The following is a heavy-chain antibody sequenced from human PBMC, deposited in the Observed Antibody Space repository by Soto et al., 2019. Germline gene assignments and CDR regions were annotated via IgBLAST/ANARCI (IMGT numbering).Heavy chain of an antibody. CDR1: GGSISSYY. CDR3: ARGVRWGGDAFDI. CDR2: IYYSGST. V-gene: IGHV4-59*01. Sequence: QVQLQESGPGLVKPSETLSLTCTVSGGSISSYYWSWIRQPPGKGLEWIGYIYYSGSTNYNPSLKSRVNISVDTSKNQFSLKLSSVTAADTAVYYCARGVRWGGDAFDIWGQGTMVTVSS. J-gene: IGHJ3*02. D-gene: IGHD4-17*01.